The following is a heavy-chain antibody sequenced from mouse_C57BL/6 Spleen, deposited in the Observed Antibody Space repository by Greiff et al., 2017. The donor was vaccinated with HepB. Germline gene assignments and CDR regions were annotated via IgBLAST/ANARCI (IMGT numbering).Heavy chain of an antibody. J-gene: IGHJ4*01. V-gene: IGHV1-26*01. CDR2: INPNNGGT. CDR1: GYTFTDYY. CDR3: ARLGYDGYPLDY. Sequence: EVKLQQSGPELVKPGASVKISCKASGYTFTDYYMNWVKQSHGKSLEWIGDINPNNGGTSYNQKFKGKATLTVDKSSSTAYMELRSLTSEDSAVYYCARLGYDGYPLDYWGQGTSVTVSS. D-gene: IGHD2-3*01.